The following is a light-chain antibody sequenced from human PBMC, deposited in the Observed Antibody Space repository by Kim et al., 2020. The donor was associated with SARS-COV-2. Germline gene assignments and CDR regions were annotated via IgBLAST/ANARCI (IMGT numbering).Light chain of an antibody. J-gene: IGKJ1*01. CDR3: QQYNNWWT. CDR1: QSVSSN. CDR2: GAS. Sequence: EIVMTQSPATLSVSPGERATLSCRASQSVSSNLAWYQQKPGQAPRLLIYGASTRATGIPARCSGSGSGTEFTLTISSLQSEDFAVYYWQQYNNWWTFGQGTKVEIK. V-gene: IGKV3-15*01.